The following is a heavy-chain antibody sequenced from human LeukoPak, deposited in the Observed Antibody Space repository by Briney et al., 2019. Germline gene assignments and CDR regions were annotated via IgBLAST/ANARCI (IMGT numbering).Heavy chain of an antibody. Sequence: ASVKVSCKASGYTFTSNDINWVRQATGQGLEWMGWMNPNSGNTGWAQKFQGRVTMTRNTSRTRAYMELSSLRSEDTAVYYCAIGFCTSNIRYSWFDSWGQGTLVTVSS. CDR3: AIGFCTSNIRYSWFDS. D-gene: IGHD2-2*01. CDR1: GYTFTSND. J-gene: IGHJ5*01. V-gene: IGHV1-8*01. CDR2: MNPNSGNT.